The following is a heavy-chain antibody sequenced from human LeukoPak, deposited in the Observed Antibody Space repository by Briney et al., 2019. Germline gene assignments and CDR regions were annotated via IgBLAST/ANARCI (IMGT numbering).Heavy chain of an antibody. CDR2: IYYSGST. V-gene: IGHV4-39*01. Sequence: SETLSLTCTVSGGSTSSSSYYWGWIRQPPGKGLEWIGSIYYSGSTYYNPSLKSRVTISVDTSKNQFSLKLSSVTAADTAVYYCARQAYYYGSGSYYMWFDPWGQGTLVTVSS. CDR1: GGSTSSSSYY. CDR3: ARQAYYYGSGSYYMWFDP. J-gene: IGHJ5*02. D-gene: IGHD3-10*01.